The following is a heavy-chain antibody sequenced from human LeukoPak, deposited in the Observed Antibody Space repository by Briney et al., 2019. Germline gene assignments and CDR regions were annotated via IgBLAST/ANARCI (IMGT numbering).Heavy chain of an antibody. CDR2: INPNSGGT. D-gene: IGHD6-19*01. CDR3: ARDFSSGFSYYYYYMDV. J-gene: IGHJ6*03. Sequence: ASVKVSCKASGYTFTGYYIHWVRQAPGQGLEWMGWINPNSGGTNYAQKFQGRVTMTRDTSISTAYMELSRLRSDDTAVYYCARDFSSGFSYYYYYMDVWGKGTTVTVSS. V-gene: IGHV1-2*02. CDR1: GYTFTGYY.